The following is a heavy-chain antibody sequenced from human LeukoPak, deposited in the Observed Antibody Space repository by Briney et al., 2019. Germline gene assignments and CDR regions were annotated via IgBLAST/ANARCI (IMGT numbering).Heavy chain of an antibody. D-gene: IGHD6-13*01. CDR3: AKSLGSSYFDY. J-gene: IGHJ4*02. Sequence: GGSLRLSCAASGFTFSSYAMSWVRQAPGKGLEWVSAISGSSSSTYYADSVKGRFTISRDNSKNTLYLQMNSLRAEDTAVYYCAKSLGSSYFDYWGQGTLVTVSS. CDR1: GFTFSSYA. V-gene: IGHV3-23*01. CDR2: ISGSSSST.